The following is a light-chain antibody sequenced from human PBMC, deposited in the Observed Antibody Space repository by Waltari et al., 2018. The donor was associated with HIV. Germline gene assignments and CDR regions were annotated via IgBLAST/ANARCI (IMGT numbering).Light chain of an antibody. CDR3: QSYDSSLSASV. V-gene: IGLV1-40*01. CDR1: RSNIGAGYD. CDR2: GNT. Sequence: QSVLTQPPSVSGAPGQRVTISCTGSRSNIGAGYDVHWYQQLPGTGPKLLIYGNTNRPSGVPDRFSGSKSGTSASLAITGLQAEDEADYYCQSYDSSLSASVFGEGTKLTVL. J-gene: IGLJ2*01.